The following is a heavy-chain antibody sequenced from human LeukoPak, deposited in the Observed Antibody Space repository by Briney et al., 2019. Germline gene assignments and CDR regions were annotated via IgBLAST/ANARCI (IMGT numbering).Heavy chain of an antibody. CDR1: GYIIATYY. CDR2: INPSGGST. V-gene: IGHV1-46*01. Sequence: GASVKVSCKASGYIIATYYIDWVRQAPGQGLEWMGRINPSGGSTNYARQFQDRVTMTSDTSTTTVYMELSSLRSEDTAVYFCARVSRDGYYLFDPWGQGTLVTVSS. D-gene: IGHD5-24*01. CDR3: ARVSRDGYYLFDP. J-gene: IGHJ5*02.